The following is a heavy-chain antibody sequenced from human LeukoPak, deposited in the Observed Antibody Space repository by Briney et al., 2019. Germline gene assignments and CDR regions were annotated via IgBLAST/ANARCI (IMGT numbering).Heavy chain of an antibody. CDR3: ARGRDSYGYYFDY. CDR2: IYYSGST. CDR1: GGSISSYY. Sequence: SETLSLTCTVSGGSISSYYWSWIRQPPGKGLERIGYIYYSGSTNYNPSLKSRVTISVDTSKNQFSLKLSSVTAADTAVYYCARGRDSYGYYFDYWGQGTLVTVSS. V-gene: IGHV4-59*01. D-gene: IGHD5-18*01. J-gene: IGHJ4*02.